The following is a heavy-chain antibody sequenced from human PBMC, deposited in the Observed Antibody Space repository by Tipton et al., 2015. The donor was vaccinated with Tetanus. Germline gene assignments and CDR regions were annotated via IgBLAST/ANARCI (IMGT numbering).Heavy chain of an antibody. D-gene: IGHD2/OR15-2a*01. CDR3: ARHSSWFDP. Sequence: TLSLTCIVSGGSISSGPYWWGWIRQSPAKGLEWFGIISFGGTTYYNPSLESRLSIAVDTGKNQFSLKVISVTAADTGVYYCARHSSWFDPWGQGTLVTVSS. CDR1: GGSISSGPYW. J-gene: IGHJ5*02. CDR2: ISFGGTT. V-gene: IGHV4-39*01.